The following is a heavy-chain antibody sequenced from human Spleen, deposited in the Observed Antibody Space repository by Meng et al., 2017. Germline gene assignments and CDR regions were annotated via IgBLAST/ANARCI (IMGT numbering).Heavy chain of an antibody. D-gene: IGHD2-8*01. V-gene: IGHV1-3*01. J-gene: IGHJ4*01. CDR3: ASVTEYRNGVCLEY. Sequence: QVQLVQSGGEVKKPGASGKVSCKTSGYTFTNYVIHWVRQAPGQRLEWMGWIRVGNDETHYSQKFQGRVTISRDTSASTAYMELSSLRSDDTAVYYCASVTEYRNGVCLEYWGHGTLVTVSS. CDR1: GYTFTNYV. CDR2: IRVGNDET.